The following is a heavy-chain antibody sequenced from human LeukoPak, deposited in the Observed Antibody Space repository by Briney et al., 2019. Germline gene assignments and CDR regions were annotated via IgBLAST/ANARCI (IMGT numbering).Heavy chain of an antibody. Sequence: GGSLRLSCAASGFTFSNYAISWVRQAPGKGLEWVLAISAAGGSTYYADSVKGRFTFSRDNAKNTLYVQMNSLRAEDTAVYYCARDWSGGNYATFEYWGQGTLVTVSS. V-gene: IGHV3-23*01. J-gene: IGHJ4*02. CDR3: ARDWSGGNYATFEY. CDR1: GFTFSNYA. D-gene: IGHD1-26*01. CDR2: ISAAGGST.